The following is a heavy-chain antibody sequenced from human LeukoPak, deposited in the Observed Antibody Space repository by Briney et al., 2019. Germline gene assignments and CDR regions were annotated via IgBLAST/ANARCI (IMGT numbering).Heavy chain of an antibody. CDR2: IKQDGSDK. V-gene: IGHV3-7*01. J-gene: IGHJ3*01. CDR1: GLIFSNYA. D-gene: IGHD6-6*01. CDR3: ATYSTSSGAFDF. Sequence: PGGSLRLSCATSGLIFSNYAVNWVRQAPGKGLEWVANIKQDGSDKYYVGSVKGRVTISRDNAKNSLYLQMNSLRAEDTAVYYCATYSTSSGAFDFWGQGTLVTVSS.